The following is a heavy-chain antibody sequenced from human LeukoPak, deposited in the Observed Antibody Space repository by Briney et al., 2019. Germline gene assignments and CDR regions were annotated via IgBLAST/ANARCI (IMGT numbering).Heavy chain of an antibody. CDR1: GGSISSSNW. CDR3: ARDKWSGYSYGDAFDI. Sequence: SETLSLTCAVSGGSISSSNWWSWVRQPPGKGLEWIGEIYHSGSTNYNPSLKSRVTISVDKSKNQFSLKLSSVTAADTAVHYCARDKWSGYSYGDAFDIWGQGTMVTVSS. J-gene: IGHJ3*02. CDR2: IYHSGST. D-gene: IGHD5-18*01. V-gene: IGHV4-4*02.